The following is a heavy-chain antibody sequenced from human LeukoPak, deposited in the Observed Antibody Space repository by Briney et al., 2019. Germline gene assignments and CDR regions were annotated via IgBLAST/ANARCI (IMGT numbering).Heavy chain of an antibody. Sequence: SGGSLRLSCAASGFTFSSNAMTWVRQAPGKGLEWVSIISGSSGSTYYADSVKGRFTISRDNSKNTLYLQMNSLRAEDTAVYYCAKGGEKTIFGVVIKNPLDYWGQGTLVTVSS. J-gene: IGHJ4*02. D-gene: IGHD3-3*01. CDR2: ISGSSGST. CDR3: AKGGEKTIFGVVIKNPLDY. V-gene: IGHV3-23*01. CDR1: GFTFSSNA.